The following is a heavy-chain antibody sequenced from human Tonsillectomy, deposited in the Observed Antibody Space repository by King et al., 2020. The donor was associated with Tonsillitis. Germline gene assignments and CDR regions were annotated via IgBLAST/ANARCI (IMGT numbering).Heavy chain of an antibody. D-gene: IGHD2-21*02. J-gene: IGHJ2*01. V-gene: IGHV4-4*07. CDR1: GGSIRGFY. CDR3: ARDVTHRRPYFDL. Sequence: VQLVESGPGLVKPSETLSLTCSLSGGSIRGFYWGWVRQPAGKGLEWIGRIHTRGNTNYNDSLKGRITMSVDMSKNQFSLSLRSVTAADTAVYFCARDVTHRRPYFDLWGRGALVIVSS. CDR2: IHTRGNT.